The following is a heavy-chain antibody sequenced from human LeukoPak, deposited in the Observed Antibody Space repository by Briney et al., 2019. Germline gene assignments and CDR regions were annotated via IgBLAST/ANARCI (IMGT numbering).Heavy chain of an antibody. D-gene: IGHD6-13*01. J-gene: IGHJ3*02. CDR1: GFSLSTSGMC. Sequence: SGPTLVNPTQTLTLTCTFSGFSLSTSGMCVSWIRQPPGKALEWLARIYWDDDKSYSTSLKTRLTISKDTSKNQVVLTMTNMDPVDTATYYCARIRLPSHAIAAAGVNAFDIWGQGTMVTVSS. V-gene: IGHV2-70*11. CDR2: IYWDDDK. CDR3: ARIRLPSHAIAAAGVNAFDI.